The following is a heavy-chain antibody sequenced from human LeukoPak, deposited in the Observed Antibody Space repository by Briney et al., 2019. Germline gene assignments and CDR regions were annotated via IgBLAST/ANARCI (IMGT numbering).Heavy chain of an antibody. V-gene: IGHV3-21*01. D-gene: IGHD6-13*01. CDR2: ISSSSSDI. CDR3: ARGGKVGYSSSWLDP. Sequence: GGSLRLSCAASGFTFSSYSMNWVRQAPGKGLEWVSSISSSSSDIYYADSVKGRFTISRDNAKNSLYLQMNSLRAEDTAVYYCARGGKVGYSSSWLDPWGQGTLVTVSS. CDR1: GFTFSSYS. J-gene: IGHJ5*02.